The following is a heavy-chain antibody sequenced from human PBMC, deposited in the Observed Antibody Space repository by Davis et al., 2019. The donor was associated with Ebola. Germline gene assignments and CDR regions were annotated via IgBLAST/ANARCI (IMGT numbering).Heavy chain of an antibody. Sequence: GESLKISCAASGFTFSDYYMSWIRQAPGKGLEWVSYISSSSSTIYYADSVKGRFTISRDNAKNSLYLQMNSLRDEDTAVYYCARRGVVTPLFTFYFDYWGQGTLVTVSS. CDR2: ISSSSSTI. D-gene: IGHD4-23*01. CDR3: ARRGVVTPLFTFYFDY. CDR1: GFTFSDYY. V-gene: IGHV3-11*04. J-gene: IGHJ4*02.